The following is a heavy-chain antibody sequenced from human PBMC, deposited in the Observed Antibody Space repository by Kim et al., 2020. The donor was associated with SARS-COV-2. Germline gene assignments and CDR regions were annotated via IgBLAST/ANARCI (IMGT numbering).Heavy chain of an antibody. J-gene: IGHJ4*02. CDR3: ARDYSSSIEWGIAAADVDY. D-gene: IGHD6-13*01. V-gene: IGHV3-7*03. CDR2: IKQDGSEK. Sequence: GGSLRLSCAASGFTFSSYWMSWVRQAPGKGLEWVANIKQDGSEKYYVDSVKGRFTISRDNAKNSLYLQMNSLRAEDTAVYYCARDYSSSIEWGIAAADVDYWGQGTLVTVSS. CDR1: GFTFSSYW.